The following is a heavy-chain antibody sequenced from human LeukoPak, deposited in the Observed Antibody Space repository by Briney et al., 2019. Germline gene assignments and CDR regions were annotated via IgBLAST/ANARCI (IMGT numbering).Heavy chain of an antibody. CDR1: GVSSGTYY. V-gene: IGHV4-61*02. CDR2: MCTSGST. Sequence: SQTLSLTCTVSGVSSGTYYLNWIRQSAGKGLEWIGRMCTSGSTNYNPSLKNRVTISVDTSKSQFSLNLSSVTAADTAIYYCARSLGDYFRWYFDLWGRGTLVTVSS. J-gene: IGHJ2*01. D-gene: IGHD4-17*01. CDR3: ARSLGDYFRWYFDL.